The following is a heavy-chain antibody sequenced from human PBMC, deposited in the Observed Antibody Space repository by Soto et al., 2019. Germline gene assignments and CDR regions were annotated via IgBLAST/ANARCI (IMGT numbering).Heavy chain of an antibody. D-gene: IGHD4-17*01. CDR2: TNPDGSEK. Sequence: PGGSLSLSCAASGFRYTSYWMMWVRQAPGKGLEWVANTNPDGSEKYYVDSVKGRFFISRDNAKNSLYLQLNSLRADDTAVYYCAAKDATVTPNWGQGTLVTVSS. V-gene: IGHV3-7*01. CDR1: GFRYTSYW. J-gene: IGHJ4*02. CDR3: AAKDATVTPN.